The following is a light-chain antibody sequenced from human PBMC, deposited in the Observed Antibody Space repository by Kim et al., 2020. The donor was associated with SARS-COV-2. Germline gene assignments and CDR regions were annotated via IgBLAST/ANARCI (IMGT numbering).Light chain of an antibody. V-gene: IGKV3-15*01. CDR1: QSVSSS. CDR2: GAS. CDR3: QQYDSWPLT. J-gene: IGKJ4*01. Sequence: EIVMTQSPGTLSVSPGERATLSCRASQSVSSSLAWYQQKPGQAPRLLIYGASTRATDIPARFSGSGSGTDFTLIISSLQSVDFAIYFCQQYDSWPLTFGGGTKVDIK.